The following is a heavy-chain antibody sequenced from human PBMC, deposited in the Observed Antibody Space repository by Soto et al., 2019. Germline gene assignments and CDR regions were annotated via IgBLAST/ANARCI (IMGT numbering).Heavy chain of an antibody. CDR2: IYSGGST. CDR1: GFTVSSNY. D-gene: IGHD3-22*01. Sequence: EVQLVESGGGLIQPGGSLRLSCAASGFTVSSNYMSWVRQAPGKGLEWVSVIYSGGSTYYADSVKGRFTISRDNSKNTLYLQMNSLRAEDTAVYYCSYYYDSSVYPGCNDAFYIWGQGTMVTVAS. V-gene: IGHV3-53*01. J-gene: IGHJ3*02. CDR3: SYYYDSSVYPGCNDAFYI.